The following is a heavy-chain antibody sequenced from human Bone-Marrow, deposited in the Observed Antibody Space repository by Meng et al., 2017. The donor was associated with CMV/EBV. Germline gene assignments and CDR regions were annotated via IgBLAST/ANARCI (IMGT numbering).Heavy chain of an antibody. CDR1: GGTFSSYA. CDR2: IIPIFGTA. CDR3: ARGLRPRYWFDP. D-gene: IGHD5-12*01. Sequence: QVQSVHSGAEVKKPGASVKVSCKASGGTFSSYAISWVRQAPGQGLEWMGGIIPIFGTANYAQKFQGRVTITADESTSTAYMELSSLRSEDTAVYYCARGLRPRYWFDPWGQGTLVTVSS. J-gene: IGHJ5*02. V-gene: IGHV1-69*12.